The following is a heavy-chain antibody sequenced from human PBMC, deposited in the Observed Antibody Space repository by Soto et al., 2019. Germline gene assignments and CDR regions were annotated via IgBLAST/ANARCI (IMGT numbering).Heavy chain of an antibody. Sequence: NLPETLSLTCTVSGGSISSYYWSWIRQPPGKGLEWIGYIYYSGSTNYNPSLKSRVTISVDTSKNQFSLKLSSVTAADTAVYYCARDGAFGYYYDSSGYFDYWGQGTLVTVSS. V-gene: IGHV4-59*01. J-gene: IGHJ4*02. CDR2: IYYSGST. CDR1: GGSISSYY. D-gene: IGHD3-22*01. CDR3: ARDGAFGYYYDSSGYFDY.